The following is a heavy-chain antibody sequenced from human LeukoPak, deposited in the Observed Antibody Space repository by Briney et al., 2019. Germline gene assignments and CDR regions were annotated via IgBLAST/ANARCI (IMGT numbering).Heavy chain of an antibody. CDR1: GYTCTSYG. CDR2: MNPNSGNT. Sequence: GASVKVSCKASGYTCTSYGINWVRQATGQGLEWKGWMNPNSGNTGYAQKFQGRVTMTRNTSISTAYMELSSLRSEDTAVYSCARGLDYYGSGSPGRDYYYYYMDVWAKGPRSPSP. CDR3: ARGLDYYGSGSPGRDYYYYYMDV. D-gene: IGHD3-10*01. V-gene: IGHV1-8*01. J-gene: IGHJ6*03.